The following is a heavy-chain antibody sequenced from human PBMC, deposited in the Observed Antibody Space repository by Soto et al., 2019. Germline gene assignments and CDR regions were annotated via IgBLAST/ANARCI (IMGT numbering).Heavy chain of an antibody. Sequence: GESLKISCKGSGYSFTSYWIGWVLQMPWKGLEWMGIIYPGDSDTRYSPSFQGQVTISADKSISTAYLQWSSLKASDTAMYYCARQAGIAVAGTDYYYGMDVWGQGTTVTVSS. V-gene: IGHV5-51*01. CDR1: GYSFTSYW. CDR3: ARQAGIAVAGTDYYYGMDV. D-gene: IGHD6-19*01. CDR2: IYPGDSDT. J-gene: IGHJ6*02.